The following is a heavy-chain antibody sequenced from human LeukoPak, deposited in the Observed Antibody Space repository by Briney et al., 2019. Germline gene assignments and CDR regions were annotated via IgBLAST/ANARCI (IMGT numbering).Heavy chain of an antibody. V-gene: IGHV3-7*01. CDR3: ARGGIWSPYYFDY. CDR2: IKQDGSEK. CDR1: GFTFRSYW. J-gene: IGHJ4*02. D-gene: IGHD2/OR15-2a*01. Sequence: PGGSLRLSCAASGFTFRSYWMSWVRQAPGKGLEWVSNIKQDGSEKYYVDSVKGRFTISRDNAKNSLYLQMNSLRAEDTAVYYCARGGIWSPYYFDYWGQGTLVTVSS.